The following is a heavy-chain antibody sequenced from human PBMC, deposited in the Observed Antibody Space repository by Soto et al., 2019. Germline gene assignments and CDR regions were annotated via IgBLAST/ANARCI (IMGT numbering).Heavy chain of an antibody. CDR2: IYYSGST. Sequence: PSETLSLTCTVSGGSISSGDYYWSWIRQPPGKGLEWIGYIYYSGSTYYNPSLKSRVTISVDTSKNQFSLKLSSVTAADTAVYYCARQMYYYDSSGLENYFDYWGQGTLVTVSS. CDR3: ARQMYYYDSSGLENYFDY. D-gene: IGHD3-22*01. V-gene: IGHV4-30-4*01. CDR1: GGSISSGDYY. J-gene: IGHJ4*02.